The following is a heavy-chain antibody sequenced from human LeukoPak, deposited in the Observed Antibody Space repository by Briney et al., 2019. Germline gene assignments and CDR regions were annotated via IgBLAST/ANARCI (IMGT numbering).Heavy chain of an antibody. J-gene: IGHJ4*02. CDR1: GFTFSSYS. D-gene: IGHD2/OR15-2a*01. CDR2: IKQDGDDK. CDR3: ARDQTLVAIGASGY. V-gene: IGHV3-7*01. Sequence: PGGSLRLSCAASGFTFSSYSMNWVRHTPGKGLEWVANIKQDGDDKYYAESVRGRFTISRDNVRNSLYLQMNSLRAEDTGIYYCARDQTLVAIGASGYWGQGTLVTVSS.